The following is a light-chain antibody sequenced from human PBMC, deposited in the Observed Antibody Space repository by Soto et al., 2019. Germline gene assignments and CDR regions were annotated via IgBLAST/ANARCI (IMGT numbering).Light chain of an antibody. CDR1: SSDVGGYNY. CDR2: DVS. CDR3: SSYASVTVV. Sequence: QSALTQPASVSGSPGQSITISCTGTSSDVGGYNYVSWYQQHPGTAPKLMIYDVSNRPSGVSNRFSGSKSGDTASLTISGLQAEDEADYYCSSYASVTVVFGGGTKLTVL. J-gene: IGLJ2*01. V-gene: IGLV2-14*01.